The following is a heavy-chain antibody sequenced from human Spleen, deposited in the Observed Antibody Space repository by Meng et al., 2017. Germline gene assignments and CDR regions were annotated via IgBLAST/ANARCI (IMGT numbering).Heavy chain of an antibody. CDR3: ARDLRTGATGSYADY. Sequence: GESLKISCAVSGVTFSGSDIHWVRQASGKGLEWVAVIWFDGSVKYYADSVKGRFTVARDNSKNTLFLLMNSLRVEDTAVYYCARDLRTGATGSYADYWGQGTLVTVSS. D-gene: IGHD1-26*01. CDR2: IWFDGSVK. CDR1: GVTFSGSD. V-gene: IGHV3-33*01. J-gene: IGHJ4*02.